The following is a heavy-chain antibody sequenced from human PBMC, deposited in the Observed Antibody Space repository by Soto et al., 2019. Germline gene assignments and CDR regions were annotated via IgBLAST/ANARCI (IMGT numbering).Heavy chain of an antibody. CDR2: ISAYNGNT. V-gene: IGHV1-18*01. J-gene: IGHJ3*02. CDR3: ARVHYYDSSGLPDAFDI. Sequence: QVQLVQSGAEVKKPGAAVKVSCEASGYTFTSYGISWVRQAPGQGLEWMGWISAYNGNTNYAQKLQGRVTMTTDTSTSTAYMELRSLRSDDTAVYYCARVHYYDSSGLPDAFDIWGQGTMVTVSS. D-gene: IGHD3-22*01. CDR1: GYTFTSYG.